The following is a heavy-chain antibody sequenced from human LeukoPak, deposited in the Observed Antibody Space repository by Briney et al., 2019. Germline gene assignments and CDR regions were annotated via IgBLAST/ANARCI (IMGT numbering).Heavy chain of an antibody. J-gene: IGHJ2*01. D-gene: IGHD2-21*02. Sequence: SETLSLTCAVYGGSFSGYYWSWIRQPPGKGLEWIGEINHSGSTSYNPSLKSRVTISVDTSKNQFSLKLSSVTAADTAVYYCARARKIYCGGDCPRYFDLWGRGTLVTVSS. CDR1: GGSFSGYY. CDR2: INHSGST. CDR3: ARARKIYCGGDCPRYFDL. V-gene: IGHV4-34*01.